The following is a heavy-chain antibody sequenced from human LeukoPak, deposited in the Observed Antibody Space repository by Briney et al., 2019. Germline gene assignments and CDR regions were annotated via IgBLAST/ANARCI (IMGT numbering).Heavy chain of an antibody. J-gene: IGHJ5*02. D-gene: IGHD3-10*01. CDR3: TRDLDGSGDYHWFDP. CDR1: GFTFSSYS. V-gene: IGHV3-74*01. Sequence: GGSLRLSCAASGFTFSSYSMNWVRQAPGKGLVWVSRINGDGSITTYADSVKGRFTNSRDNAKNTLYLQMNSLRAEDTAVYYCTRDLDGSGDYHWFDPWGQGTLVTVSS. CDR2: INGDGSIT.